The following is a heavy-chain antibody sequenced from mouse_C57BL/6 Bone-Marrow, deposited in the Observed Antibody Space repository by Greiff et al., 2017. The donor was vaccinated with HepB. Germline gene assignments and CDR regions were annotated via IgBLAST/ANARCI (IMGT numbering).Heavy chain of an antibody. Sequence: EVQLQQSGAELVRPGASVKLSCTASGFNIKDDYMHWVKQRPEQGLEWIGWIDPENGDTEYASKFQGKATITADTSSNTAYLQLSSLTSADTAVYYCTTPCSNYVGWYFDVWGTGTTVTVSS. CDR1: GFNIKDDY. CDR3: TTPCSNYVGWYFDV. CDR2: IDPENGDT. V-gene: IGHV14-4*01. J-gene: IGHJ1*03. D-gene: IGHD2-5*01.